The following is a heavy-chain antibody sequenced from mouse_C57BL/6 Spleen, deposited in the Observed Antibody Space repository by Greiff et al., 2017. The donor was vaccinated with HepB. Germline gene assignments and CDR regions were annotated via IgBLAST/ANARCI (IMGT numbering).Heavy chain of an antibody. CDR1: GYTFTSYW. D-gene: IGHD1-1*01. Sequence: QLPGAELVKPGASVKLSCKASGYTFTSYWMHWVKQRPGQGLEWIGMIHPNSGSTNYNEKFKSKATLTVDKSSSTAYMQLSSLTSEDSAVYYCARSRADYYGSSYYYAMDYWGQGTSVTVSS. J-gene: IGHJ4*01. V-gene: IGHV1-64*01. CDR3: ARSRADYYGSSYYYAMDY. CDR2: IHPNSGST.